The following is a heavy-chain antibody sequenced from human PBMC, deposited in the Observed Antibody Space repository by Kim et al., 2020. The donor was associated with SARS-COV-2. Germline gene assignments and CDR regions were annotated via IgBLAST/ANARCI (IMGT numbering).Heavy chain of an antibody. J-gene: IGHJ3*02. Sequence: YNPTLKSRVTISVDTSKNQFSLKLSSVTAADTAVYYCARGKITMVRGIDIWGQGTMVTVSS. CDR3: ARGKITMVRGIDI. V-gene: IGHV4-34*01. D-gene: IGHD3-10*01.